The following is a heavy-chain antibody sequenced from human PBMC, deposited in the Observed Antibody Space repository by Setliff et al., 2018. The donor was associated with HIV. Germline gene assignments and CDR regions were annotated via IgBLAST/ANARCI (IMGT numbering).Heavy chain of an antibody. Sequence: SVKVSCKASGGTFSSYSITWVRQAPGQGLEWVGGIIPVFGSANYAQKFQGRVTITADESTTTAYLELTSLRSEDTAVYYCARAGIATSQNWFDPWCQGTLVTVSS. CDR3: ARAGIATSQNWFDP. CDR1: GGTFSSYS. V-gene: IGHV1-69*13. D-gene: IGHD6-13*01. CDR2: IIPVFGSA. J-gene: IGHJ5*02.